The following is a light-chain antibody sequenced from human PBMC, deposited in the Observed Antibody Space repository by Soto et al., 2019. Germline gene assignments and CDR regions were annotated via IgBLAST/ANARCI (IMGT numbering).Light chain of an antibody. CDR3: AAWDGSLNGPG. CDR2: SST. Sequence: QSVLTQPPSASGTPGQRVTISCSGSSSNIGTNTVNWYQQLPGTAPKLLIYSSTQRPSGVPDRFSGSKSGTSASLAISGLQSEDEADYYCAAWDGSLNGPGFGTGTKVTVL. V-gene: IGLV1-44*01. CDR1: SSNIGTNT. J-gene: IGLJ1*01.